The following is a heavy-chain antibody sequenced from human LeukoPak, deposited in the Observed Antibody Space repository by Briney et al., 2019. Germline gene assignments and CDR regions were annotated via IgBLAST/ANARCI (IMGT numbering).Heavy chain of an antibody. Sequence: GRSLRLSCAASGFTFDDYAMHWVRQAPGKGLEWVSGITWNSAYIGYADSVKGRFTISRDNAKKSLYLQMNSLRAEDTAVYYCAKLVGSGSYFPWGQGTLVTVSS. D-gene: IGHD3-10*01. CDR3: AKLVGSGSYFP. V-gene: IGHV3-9*01. J-gene: IGHJ5*02. CDR2: ITWNSAYI. CDR1: GFTFDDYA.